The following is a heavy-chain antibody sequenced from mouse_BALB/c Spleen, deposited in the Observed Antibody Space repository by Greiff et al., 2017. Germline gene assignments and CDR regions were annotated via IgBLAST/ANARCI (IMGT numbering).Heavy chain of an antibody. V-gene: IGHV1-80*01. Sequence: VQLQQSGAELVRPGSSVKISCKASGYAFSSYWMNWVKQRPGQGLEWIGQIYPGDGDTNYNGKFKGKATLTADKSSSTAYMQLSSLTSEDSAVYFCSSPDGYYGFAYWGQGTLVTVSA. CDR1: GYAFSSYW. CDR2: IYPGDGDT. CDR3: SSPDGYYGFAY. J-gene: IGHJ3*01. D-gene: IGHD2-3*01.